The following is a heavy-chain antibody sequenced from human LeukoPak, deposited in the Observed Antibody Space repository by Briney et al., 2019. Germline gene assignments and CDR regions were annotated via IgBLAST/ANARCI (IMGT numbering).Heavy chain of an antibody. CDR1: GFTFSDYA. CDR3: ARDATRGGDNDY. CDR2: INEDGSYK. D-gene: IGHD2-21*02. J-gene: IGHJ4*02. V-gene: IGHV3-7*01. Sequence: GGSLRLSCAASGFTFSDYAMSWVRQPPGKGLEWVANINEDGSYKYHADSVEGRLTISRDNAKNSLYLQMNSLRAEDTAVYYCARDATRGGDNDYWGQGTRVIVSS.